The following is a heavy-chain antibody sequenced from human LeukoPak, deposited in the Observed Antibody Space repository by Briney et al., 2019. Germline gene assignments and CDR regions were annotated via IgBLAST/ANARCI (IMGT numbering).Heavy chain of an antibody. CDR3: ATMWSAAFDP. CDR2: INHSGST. D-gene: IGHD2-21*01. V-gene: IGHV4-34*01. CDR1: GGSFSDYY. Sequence: SETLSLTCAVYGGSFSDYYWSWIRQPPGKGLEWIGEINHSGSTNYNPSLKSRVTISVDTSKNQFSLRLSSVTAADTAVYYCATMWSAAFDPWGQGTLVTVSS. J-gene: IGHJ5*02.